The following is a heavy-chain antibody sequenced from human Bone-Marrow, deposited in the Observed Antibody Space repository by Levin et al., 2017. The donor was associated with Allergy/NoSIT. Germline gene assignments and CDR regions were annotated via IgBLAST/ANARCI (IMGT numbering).Heavy chain of an antibody. CDR1: GGSISSGGYY. Sequence: SETLSLTCTVSGGSISSGGYYWSWIRQHPGKGLEWIGYIYYSGSTYYNPSLKSRVTISVDTSKNQFSLKLSSVTAADTAVYYCARSVLTGYYKPIHIPFDYWGQGTLVTVSS. V-gene: IGHV4-31*03. D-gene: IGHD3-9*01. J-gene: IGHJ4*02. CDR3: ARSVLTGYYKPIHIPFDY. CDR2: IYYSGST.